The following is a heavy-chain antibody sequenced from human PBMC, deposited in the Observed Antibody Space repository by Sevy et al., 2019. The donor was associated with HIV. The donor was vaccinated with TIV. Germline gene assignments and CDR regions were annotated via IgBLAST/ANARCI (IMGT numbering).Heavy chain of an antibody. D-gene: IGHD6-19*01. J-gene: IGHJ6*02. CDR1: GFTFSSYS. CDR3: ARDPIAVAGNPYGMDV. V-gene: IGHV3-21*01. Sequence: GGSLRLSCAASGFTFSSYSMNWVRQAPGTGLEWVSSISSSSSYIYYADSVKGRFTISRDNAKNSLYLQMNSLRAEDTAVYYCARDPIAVAGNPYGMDVWGQWTTVTVSS. CDR2: ISSSSSYI.